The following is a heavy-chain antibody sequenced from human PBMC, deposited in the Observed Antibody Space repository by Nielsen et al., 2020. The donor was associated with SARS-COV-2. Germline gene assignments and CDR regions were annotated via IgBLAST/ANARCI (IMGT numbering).Heavy chain of an antibody. CDR1: GGSISSSNW. D-gene: IGHD5-18*01. CDR3: ARLDSYGYPYFDY. V-gene: IGHV4-4*02. Sequence: SETLSLTCAVSGGSISSSNWWSWVRQPPGKGLEWIGEIYHSGSTNYNPSLKSRVTISVDKPKNQFSLKLSSVTAADTAVYYCARLDSYGYPYFDYWGQGTLVTVSS. J-gene: IGHJ4*02. CDR2: IYHSGST.